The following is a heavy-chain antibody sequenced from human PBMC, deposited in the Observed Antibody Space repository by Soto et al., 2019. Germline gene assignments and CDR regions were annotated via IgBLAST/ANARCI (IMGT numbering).Heavy chain of an antibody. J-gene: IGHJ6*03. CDR2: ISGSGGST. CDR3: AKDSLYDYIWGSYPGFRYYYMDV. V-gene: IGHV3-23*01. CDR1: GFTFSSYA. Sequence: GGSLRLSCAASGFTFSSYAMSWVRQAPGKGLEWVPAISGSGGSTYYADSVKGRFTISRDNSKNTLYLQMNSLRAEDTAVYYCAKDSLYDYIWGSYPGFRYYYMDVWGKGTTVTVSS. D-gene: IGHD3-16*02.